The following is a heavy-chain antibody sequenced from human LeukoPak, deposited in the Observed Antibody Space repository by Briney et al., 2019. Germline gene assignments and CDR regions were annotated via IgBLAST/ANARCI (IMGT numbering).Heavy chain of an antibody. D-gene: IGHD2-2*01. V-gene: IGHV3-21*01. Sequence: GGSLRLSCAASGFTFSSYSMNWVRQAPGKGLEWVSSISSSSSYIYYADSVKGRFIISRDNAKNSLYLQMNSLRAEDTAVYYCARDPGEYQSIWGKSYFDYWGQGTLVTVSS. CDR3: ARDPGEYQSIWGKSYFDY. CDR2: ISSSSSYI. J-gene: IGHJ4*02. CDR1: GFTFSSYS.